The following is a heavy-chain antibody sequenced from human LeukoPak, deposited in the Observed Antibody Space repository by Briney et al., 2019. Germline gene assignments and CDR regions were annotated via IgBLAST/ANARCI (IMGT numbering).Heavy chain of an antibody. CDR3: ARTSYLNTEYAFDI. Sequence: SETLSLTCIVSGDSVSSGSYYWSWIRQAAGKGLEWIGRIYTAGGTSYNSSLQSRVSMSINTSTNQFSLNLISVTAADTAVYYCARTSYLNTEYAFDIWGQGTMVTVSS. J-gene: IGHJ3*02. CDR1: GDSVSSGSYY. V-gene: IGHV4-61*02. D-gene: IGHD2/OR15-2a*01. CDR2: IYTAGGT.